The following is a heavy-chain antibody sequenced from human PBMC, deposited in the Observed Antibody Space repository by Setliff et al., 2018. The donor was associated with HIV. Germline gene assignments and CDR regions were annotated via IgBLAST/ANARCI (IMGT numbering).Heavy chain of an antibody. V-gene: IGHV3-23*01. CDR2: VSGGGTAT. Sequence: GSLRLSCGASGFTFSGFAMNWVRHAPGKGLEWVSAVSGGGTATEYAGSVQGRFTISRDNSKNTLYLQMNSLGAEDTAVYYCAKDAYYYGSGIDYYYMDVWGKGTTVTVSS. CDR1: GFTFSGFA. J-gene: IGHJ6*03. CDR3: AKDAYYYGSGIDYYYMDV. D-gene: IGHD3-10*01.